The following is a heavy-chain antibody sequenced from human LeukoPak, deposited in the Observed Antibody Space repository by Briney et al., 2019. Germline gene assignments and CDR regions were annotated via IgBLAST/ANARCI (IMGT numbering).Heavy chain of an antibody. Sequence: SETLSLTCTVSGGSISSHYWSWIRQPPGKGLEWIGYIYYSGSTNYNPSLKSRVTISVDTSKNQFSLKLSSVTAADTAVYYCARVTIFGVVHFDYWGQGTLVTVSS. V-gene: IGHV4-59*11. D-gene: IGHD3-3*01. J-gene: IGHJ4*02. CDR3: ARVTIFGVVHFDY. CDR2: IYYSGST. CDR1: GGSISSHY.